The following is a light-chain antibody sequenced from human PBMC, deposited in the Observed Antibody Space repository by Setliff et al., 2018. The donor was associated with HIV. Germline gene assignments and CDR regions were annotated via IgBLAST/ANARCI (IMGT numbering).Light chain of an antibody. CDR3: NSYTTSGTRV. J-gene: IGLJ1*01. CDR2: EVT. Sequence: QSALTQPASVSGSPGQSIIISCTGTSSGVGGYNYVSWYQQHPGKAPKLIIYEVTNRPSGVSDRFSGSKSVNTASLTISGLQTEDEADYYCNSYTTSGTRVFGTGTKVTVL. CDR1: SSGVGGYNY. V-gene: IGLV2-14*01.